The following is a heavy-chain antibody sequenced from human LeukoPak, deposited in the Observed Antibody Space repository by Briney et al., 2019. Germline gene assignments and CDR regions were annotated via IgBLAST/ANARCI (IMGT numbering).Heavy chain of an antibody. D-gene: IGHD6-13*01. Sequence: SETLSLTCAVYGGSFSGYYWSWIRQPPGKGLEWIGEINHSGNTNYNPSLKSRVTISVDTSKNQFSLKLSSVTAADTAVYYCARGLAAAGKRRFDPWGQGTLVTVSS. V-gene: IGHV4-34*01. J-gene: IGHJ5*02. CDR2: INHSGNT. CDR1: GGSFSGYY. CDR3: ARGLAAAGKRRFDP.